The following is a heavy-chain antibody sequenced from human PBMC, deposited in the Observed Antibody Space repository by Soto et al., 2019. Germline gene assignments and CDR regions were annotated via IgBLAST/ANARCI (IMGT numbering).Heavy chain of an antibody. V-gene: IGHV1-69*01. Sequence: QVQLVQSGAEVKKPGSSVNVSCKASGCTFSSYAISWVRQAPGQGLEWMGGLIPIFGTANYAQKLQGRVTITADESKSTTYMELRSLRSEYTAEYYCARDQSYYGSGSYSVPGYYSGMDVWGQGTTVTFSS. D-gene: IGHD3-10*01. J-gene: IGHJ6*02. CDR3: ARDQSYYGSGSYSVPGYYSGMDV. CDR2: LIPIFGTA. CDR1: GCTFSSYA.